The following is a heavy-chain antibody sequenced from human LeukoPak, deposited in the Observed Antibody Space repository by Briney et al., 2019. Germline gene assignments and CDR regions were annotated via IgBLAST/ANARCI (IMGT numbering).Heavy chain of an antibody. CDR2: INSSGGST. Sequence: ASVKVSCKASGYTFTSYYMHWVRQAPGQGLEWMGIINSSGGSTSYAQKFQGRVTMTRDTSTSTVYMELSSLRSEDTAVYYCARDRREMATTDAFDIWGQGAMVTVSS. J-gene: IGHJ3*02. V-gene: IGHV1-46*01. CDR3: ARDRREMATTDAFDI. D-gene: IGHD5-24*01. CDR1: GYTFTSYY.